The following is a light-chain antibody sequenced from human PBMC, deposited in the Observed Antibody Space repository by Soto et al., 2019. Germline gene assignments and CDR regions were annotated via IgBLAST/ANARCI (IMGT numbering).Light chain of an antibody. Sequence: EIVLTQSPATLSLSPGEGATLSCRASQSVSSYLAWYQQKPGQAPRLLIYDASNRATGIPARFSGSGSGTDFTLTISSLEPEDFAVYYCQQRSNWPPWTFDQGTKVEIK. J-gene: IGKJ1*01. V-gene: IGKV3-11*01. CDR3: QQRSNWPPWT. CDR1: QSVSSY. CDR2: DAS.